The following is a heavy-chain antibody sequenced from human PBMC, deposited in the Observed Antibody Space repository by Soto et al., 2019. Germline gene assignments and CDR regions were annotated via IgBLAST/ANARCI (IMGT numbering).Heavy chain of an antibody. J-gene: IGHJ6*02. CDR2: IHYSGST. CDR3: GRSPATYRGGAFYWAVEV. CDR1: AGSISSGRYY. V-gene: IGHV4-31*03. Sequence: SETLSLTCTVSAGSISSGRYYWNWIRQHPGKGLEWIGYIHYSGSTYYNPSLKSRVTISVDTSKNQCSLKLSSVTAADTAVYFSGRSPATYRGGAFYWAVEVWAQGSTVTVSS. D-gene: IGHD2-21*02.